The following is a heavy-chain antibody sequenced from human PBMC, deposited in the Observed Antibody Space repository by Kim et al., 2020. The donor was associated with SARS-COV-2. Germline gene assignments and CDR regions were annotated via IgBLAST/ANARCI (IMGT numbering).Heavy chain of an antibody. V-gene: IGHV3-74*01. CDR3: ARDLHYYDSSGYNY. J-gene: IGHJ4*02. D-gene: IGHD3-22*01. Sequence: ADSVKGRCTISRDNAKNTQYLQMNSLRAEDTAVYYCARDLHYYDSSGYNYWGQGTLVTVSS.